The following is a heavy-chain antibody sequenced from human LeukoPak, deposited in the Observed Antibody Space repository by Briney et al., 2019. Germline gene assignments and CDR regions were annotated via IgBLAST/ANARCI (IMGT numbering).Heavy chain of an antibody. D-gene: IGHD3-10*02. CDR1: GCTFGDYA. J-gene: IGHJ4*02. CDR2: VSDGGTST. V-gene: IGHV3-23*01. CDR3: AKRAVESDVLYFDH. Sequence: GASLTLSCAGCGCTFGDYAMTWVRQAPGTGLEWVPTVSDGGTSTYYADSVNGRLTISRDNSKNTVELHMNSLRAEDTAVYYCAKRAVESDVLYFDHWGQGTLVTVSS.